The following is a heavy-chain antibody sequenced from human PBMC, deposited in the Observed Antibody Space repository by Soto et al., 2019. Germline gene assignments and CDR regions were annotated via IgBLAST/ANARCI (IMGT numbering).Heavy chain of an antibody. CDR2: INYRGTT. CDR3: ARDAPGGAPY. V-gene: IGHV4-31*03. D-gene: IGHD1-26*01. J-gene: IGHJ4*02. CDR1: GGSIINGDTY. Sequence: QVQLQESGPGLVKPSQTLSLTCTVSGGSIINGDTYLNWIRQHPEKGLAWMGYINYRGTTNYNPALKSRILISIDTSKTQFSLRLPSVTAAATAVYYCARDAPGGAPYWGQGTLVTVSS.